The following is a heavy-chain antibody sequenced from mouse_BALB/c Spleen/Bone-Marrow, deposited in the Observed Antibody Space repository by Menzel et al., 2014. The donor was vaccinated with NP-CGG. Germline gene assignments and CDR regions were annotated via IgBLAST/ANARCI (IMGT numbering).Heavy chain of an antibody. CDR1: GFNIKDTY. CDR3: AYGSSYYFFDD. CDR2: IDPANGNT. V-gene: IGHV14-3*02. J-gene: IGHJ2*01. Sequence: EVQLQQSGAELVKPGASVKLSCTASGFNIKDTYMHWVKQRPEQGLEWIGRIDPANGNTKYDPKFQGKATITADTSSNTAYLLLSGLTSEDSAVYYCAYGSSYYFFDDWGQGTTLTVSS. D-gene: IGHD1-1*01.